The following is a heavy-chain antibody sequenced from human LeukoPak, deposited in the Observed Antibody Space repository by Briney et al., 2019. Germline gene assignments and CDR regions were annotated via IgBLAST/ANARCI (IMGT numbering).Heavy chain of an antibody. CDR2: IYYSGST. Sequence: SETLSLTCNVSGGSISSSSYYWGWTRQPPGRGLEWIGSIYYSGSTYYNPSLKSRVTISVDTSKDQFSLTLSSMTAANTAVYYCASDSSGYYFDSWGQGTLVTVSS. CDR1: GGSISSSSYY. J-gene: IGHJ4*02. V-gene: IGHV4-39*01. D-gene: IGHD3-22*01. CDR3: ASDSSGYYFDS.